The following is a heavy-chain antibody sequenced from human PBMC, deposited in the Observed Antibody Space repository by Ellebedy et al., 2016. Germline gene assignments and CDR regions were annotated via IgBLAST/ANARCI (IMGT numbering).Heavy chain of an antibody. D-gene: IGHD5-18*01. J-gene: IGHJ4*02. Sequence: GESLKISCAASGFTFSSYAMSWVRQAPGKGLEWVSAISGSGGSTYYADSVKGRFTISRDNSKNTLYLQMNSLRAEDTAVYYCAKVEIYSYGQEEGVYWGQGTLVTVSS. CDR2: ISGSGGST. V-gene: IGHV3-23*01. CDR3: AKVEIYSYGQEEGVY. CDR1: GFTFSSYA.